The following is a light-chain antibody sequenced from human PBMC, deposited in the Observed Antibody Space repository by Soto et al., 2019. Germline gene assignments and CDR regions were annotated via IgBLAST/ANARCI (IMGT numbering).Light chain of an antibody. V-gene: IGLV1-40*01. CDR1: SSNIGAGSS. Sequence: QSVLTQPPSVSGAPGESVTISCAGSSSNIGAGSSVHWYQQLPGTAPKLLINGNTNRPSGVPDRFYGSKSGTSASLAITGLLPEDEADYYCQSYDSSRPHWVFGGGTKLTVL. CDR3: QSYDSSRPHWV. J-gene: IGLJ3*02. CDR2: GNT.